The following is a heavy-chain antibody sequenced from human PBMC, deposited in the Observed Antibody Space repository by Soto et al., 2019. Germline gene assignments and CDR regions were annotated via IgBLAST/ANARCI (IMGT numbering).Heavy chain of an antibody. CDR1: GYTFTEFD. V-gene: IGHV1-8*01. CDR2: MNTNTGNT. J-gene: IGHJ4*02. CDR3: ARVVRFFGGHAGY. D-gene: IGHD3-3*01. Sequence: ASVKVSCKTSGYTFTEFDINWVRQAPGQGLEWMGWMNTNTGNTGYAQKFQGRVTMTRDTSISTAYMELRRLRSEDTAVYYCARVVRFFGGHAGYWGQGTLVTVSS.